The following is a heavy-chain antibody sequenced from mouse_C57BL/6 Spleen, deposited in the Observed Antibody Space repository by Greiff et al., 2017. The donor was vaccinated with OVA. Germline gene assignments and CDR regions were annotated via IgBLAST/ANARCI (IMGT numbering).Heavy chain of an antibody. J-gene: IGHJ3*01. CDR3: ARRSMRAWFAY. V-gene: IGHV1-69*01. CDR2: IDPSDSYT. CDR1: GYTFTSYW. Sequence: VQLQQPGAELVMPGASVKLSCKASGYTFTSYWMHWVKQRPGQGLEWIGEIDPSDSYTNYNQKFKGKSTLTVDKSSSTAYMQLSSLTSEDSAVYYCARRSMRAWFAYWGQGTLVTVSA.